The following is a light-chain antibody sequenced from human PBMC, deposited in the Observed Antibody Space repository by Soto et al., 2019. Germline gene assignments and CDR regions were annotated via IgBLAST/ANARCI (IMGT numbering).Light chain of an antibody. J-gene: IGKJ5*01. CDR1: QSVSSN. CDR2: GAS. Sequence: EIVMTQSPATLSVSPGERATLSCRASQSVSSNLARYQLSAGQAPRLLIYGASTRATGIPARFSGSGSGTEFTLTFSRLQSEDFAVYYCQQYNNWPPITVGQRTRLEIK. CDR3: QQYNNWPPIT. V-gene: IGKV3-15*01.